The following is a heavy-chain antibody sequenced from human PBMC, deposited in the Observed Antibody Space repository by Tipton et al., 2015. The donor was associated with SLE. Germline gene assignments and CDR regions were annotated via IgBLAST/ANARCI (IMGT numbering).Heavy chain of an antibody. CDR2: ISGSGTTT. Sequence: SLRLSCAASGFTFSTYAMSWVRQSPGQGLEWVSGISGSGTTTHYIDSVRGRFTISRDNAKNSVYLQMNSLRAEDTALYYCAKDMGTTGEVDWYFGLWGRGTLVTVSS. CDR3: AKDMGTTGEVDWYFGL. J-gene: IGHJ2*01. V-gene: IGHV3-23*01. CDR1: GFTFSTYA. D-gene: IGHD7-27*01.